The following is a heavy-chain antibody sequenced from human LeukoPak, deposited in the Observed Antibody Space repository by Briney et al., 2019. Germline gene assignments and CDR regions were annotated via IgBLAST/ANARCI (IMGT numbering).Heavy chain of an antibody. Sequence: GGSLRLSCVASGFTLSTYGMHSVRQARGKGLEWVAFIRYDGSDKFYGDSVKGRFTTSRDNSKDTLYLQISRLRVEDTAVYYCAKDLDCSGGTCHKAFDCWGQGTLVTVSS. V-gene: IGHV3-30*02. CDR1: GFTLSTYG. D-gene: IGHD2-15*01. CDR3: AKDLDCSGGTCHKAFDC. J-gene: IGHJ4*02. CDR2: IRYDGSDK.